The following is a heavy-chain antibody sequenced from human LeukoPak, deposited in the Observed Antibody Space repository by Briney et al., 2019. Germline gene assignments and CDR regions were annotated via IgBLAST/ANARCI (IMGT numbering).Heavy chain of an antibody. CDR1: GVSISSYY. J-gene: IGHJ4*02. Sequence: SETLSLTCTVSGVSISSYYWSWIRQPPGKGLEWIGYIYYSGSTNYNPSLKSRVTISVDTSKNQFSLKLSSVTAADTAVYYCARGRGSIAGDYWGQGTLVTVSS. D-gene: IGHD6-13*01. CDR3: ARGRGSIAGDY. V-gene: IGHV4-59*01. CDR2: IYYSGST.